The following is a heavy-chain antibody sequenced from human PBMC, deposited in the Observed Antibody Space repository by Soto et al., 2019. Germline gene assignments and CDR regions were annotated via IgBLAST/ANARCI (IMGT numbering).Heavy chain of an antibody. D-gene: IGHD2-2*01. J-gene: IGHJ6*02. CDR3: ARGYCITTSCHYYGMDV. CDR2: IIPMFGTA. Sequence: QVQLVQSGAEVKKPGSSVKVSCKASGGTFSTYTINWVRQAPGQGLEWMGGIIPMFGTANYAQKFQGRVTSTPDDSTSTAYMELRRMRSAHTAAYDWARGYCITTSCHYYGMDVWGQGTTVTVSS. V-gene: IGHV1-69*05. CDR1: GGTFSTYT.